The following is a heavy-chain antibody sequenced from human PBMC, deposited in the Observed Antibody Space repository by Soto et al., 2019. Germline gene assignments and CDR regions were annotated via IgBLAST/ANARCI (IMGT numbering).Heavy chain of an antibody. CDR1: GGSISSSSYY. V-gene: IGHV4-39*01. J-gene: IGHJ6*02. D-gene: IGHD3-22*01. CDR2: IYYSGST. CDR3: ARQLRYYYDSSGSYGLDV. Sequence: SETLSLTCTVSGGSISSSSYYWGWIRQPPGSGLEWIGSIYYSGSTYYNPSLKSRVTISIDTSKNQFSLKLSSVTAADTAIYYCARQLRYYYDSSGSYGLDVWGQGTTVT.